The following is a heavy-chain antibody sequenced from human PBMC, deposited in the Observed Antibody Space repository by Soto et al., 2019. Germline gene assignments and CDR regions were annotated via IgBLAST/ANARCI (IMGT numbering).Heavy chain of an antibody. Sequence: QVQLVESGGGVVQPGRSLRLSCAASGFTFSYYAMHWVRQAPGKGLEWVALISYSGNNKYYADSVKGRFTISRDNSENTLYLKMNSLGPEDTAIYYCARTPETSGYYYYFDSWGQGTLITVSS. V-gene: IGHV3-30-3*01. CDR2: ISYSGNNK. CDR1: GFTFSYYA. CDR3: ARTPETSGYYYYFDS. J-gene: IGHJ4*02. D-gene: IGHD3-22*01.